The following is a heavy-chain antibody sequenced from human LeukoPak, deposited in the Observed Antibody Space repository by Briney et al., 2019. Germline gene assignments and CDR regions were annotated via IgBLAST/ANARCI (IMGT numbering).Heavy chain of an antibody. V-gene: IGHV4-31*03. Sequence: PSETLSLTCTVAGGSISSGGYYWSWIRQHPGNGPEWIGYIDYSWSTYYNPSLKSRVTISGEAAKNQYSLKLSSVTAADTAVYYCARDRDTAMDPGAFDIWGQGTMVTVYS. D-gene: IGHD5-18*01. J-gene: IGHJ3*02. CDR2: IDYSWST. CDR3: ARDRDTAMDPGAFDI. CDR1: GGSISSGGYY.